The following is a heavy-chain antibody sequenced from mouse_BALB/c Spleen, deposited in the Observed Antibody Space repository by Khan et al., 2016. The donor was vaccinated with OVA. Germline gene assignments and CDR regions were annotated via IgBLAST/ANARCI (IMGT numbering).Heavy chain of an antibody. CDR1: GYSITSGYA. D-gene: IGHD2-1*01. Sequence: EVQLQESGPDLVKPSQSLSLTCTVTGYSITSGYAWHWIRQFPGNKLEWMAYIYFSGSINYNPSLTSRISVTRDTSKNQFFLQLNSVTSEDTATYYCTRDGNYMDYWGQGTSVTVSS. J-gene: IGHJ4*01. CDR3: TRDGNYMDY. V-gene: IGHV3-1*02. CDR2: IYFSGSI.